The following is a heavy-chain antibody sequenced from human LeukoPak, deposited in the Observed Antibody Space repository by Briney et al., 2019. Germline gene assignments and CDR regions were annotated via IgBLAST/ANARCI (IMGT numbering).Heavy chain of an antibody. Sequence: GGSLRLSCAASGFTFSSYEMNWVRQAPGKGLEWVSYISSSGSTIYYADSVKGRFTISRDNAKNSLYLQMNGLRAGNTAVYYCAMMVRASIDYWGQGTLVTVSS. CDR2: ISSSGSTI. D-gene: IGHD3-10*01. CDR3: AMMVRASIDY. CDR1: GFTFSSYE. V-gene: IGHV3-48*03. J-gene: IGHJ4*02.